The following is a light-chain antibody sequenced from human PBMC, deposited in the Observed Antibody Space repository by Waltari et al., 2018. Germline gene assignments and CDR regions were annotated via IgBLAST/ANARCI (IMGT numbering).Light chain of an antibody. CDR3: CSYRGGHSWV. Sequence: QSALTLPASVSGSPGQSLSISCTGTSNDIGSYNRVSWYQHHPGKAPKLLIYEVNKRPSGVSGRFSGSKSGNTASLTISGLQAEDEGDYYCCSYRGGHSWVFGGGAKLTVL. CDR1: SNDIGSYNR. CDR2: EVN. J-gene: IGLJ3*02. V-gene: IGLV2-23*02.